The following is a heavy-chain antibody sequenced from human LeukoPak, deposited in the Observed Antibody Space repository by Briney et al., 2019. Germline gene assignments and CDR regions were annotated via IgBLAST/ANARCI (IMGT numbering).Heavy chain of an antibody. J-gene: IGHJ4*02. Sequence: GGSLRLSCAASGFTFSSYWMSWVRQAPGKGLEWVANIKQDGSEKYYVDSVKGRFTISRDNAKNSLYLQMNSLRAEDTAVYYCARDQFYGSGSTYFDYWGQGTLVTVSS. D-gene: IGHD3-10*01. CDR2: IKQDGSEK. CDR3: ARDQFYGSGSTYFDY. V-gene: IGHV3-7*01. CDR1: GFTFSSYW.